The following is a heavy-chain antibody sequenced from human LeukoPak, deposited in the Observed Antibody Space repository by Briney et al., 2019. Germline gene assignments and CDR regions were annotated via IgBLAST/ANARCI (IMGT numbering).Heavy chain of an antibody. CDR2: IIPFFGTT. CDR3: ARSRQDYYDSSGFAYYFDY. J-gene: IGHJ4*02. Sequence: ASVKVSCKASGGTLSSYAISWVRQAPGQGLEWMGGIIPFFGTTNYAQKFQGRVTIAADESTSTANMELSSLRPEDTAVYYCARSRQDYYDSSGFAYYFDYWGQGTLVTVSS. CDR1: GGTLSSYA. V-gene: IGHV1-69*13. D-gene: IGHD3-22*01.